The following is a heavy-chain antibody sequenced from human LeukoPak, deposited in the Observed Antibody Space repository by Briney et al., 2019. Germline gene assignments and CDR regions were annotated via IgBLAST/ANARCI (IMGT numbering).Heavy chain of an antibody. D-gene: IGHD3-22*01. V-gene: IGHV1-18*01. Sequence: ASVKVSCKASGYTFTTYVISWVRQAPGQGLEWMGWISAYNGNTNYARKLQGRVTMTTDTSTSTAYMELRSLRSDDTAVYYCARDGDYYDSSGYYASGAYLTSNYWGQGTLSPSPQ. CDR1: GYTFTTYV. CDR2: ISAYNGNT. J-gene: IGHJ4*02. CDR3: ARDGDYYDSSGYYASGAYLTSNY.